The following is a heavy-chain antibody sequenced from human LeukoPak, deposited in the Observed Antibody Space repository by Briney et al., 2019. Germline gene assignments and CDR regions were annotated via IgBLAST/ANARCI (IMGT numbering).Heavy chain of an antibody. CDR2: IWYDGSNK. D-gene: IGHD5-18*01. CDR3: AKEASWIQLWSALDY. V-gene: IGHV3-33*06. CDR1: GFTFSSYG. Sequence: GGSLRLSCAASGFTFSSYGMHWVRQAPGKGLEWVAVIWYDGSNKYYADSVKGRFTISRDNSKNTLYLQMNSLRAEDTAVYYCAKEASWIQLWSALDYWGQGTLVTVSS. J-gene: IGHJ4*02.